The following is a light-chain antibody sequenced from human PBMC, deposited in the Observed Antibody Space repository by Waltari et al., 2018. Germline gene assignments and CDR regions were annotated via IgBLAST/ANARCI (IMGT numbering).Light chain of an antibody. V-gene: IGLV3-25*03. Sequence: SYGLTQAPSVSVSPGQTARITCSGDTLPKEYAYWYQQKPGQAAVLVIYKDSERPSGIPGRFSGSRAGTTVALTINGVQAEDEAEYYCQSSDSSGSYVLFGGGTKLTVL. CDR2: KDS. CDR3: QSSDSSGSYVL. CDR1: TLPKEY. J-gene: IGLJ3*02.